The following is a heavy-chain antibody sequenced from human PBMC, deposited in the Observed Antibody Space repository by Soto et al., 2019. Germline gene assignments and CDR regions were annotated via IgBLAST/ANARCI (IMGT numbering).Heavy chain of an antibody. J-gene: IGHJ5*02. Sequence: QVQLVESGGGVVQSGRSLRLSCAASGFTFSTSGMHWIRQAPGKGLEWVAMISHDGGATYYVDSVKGRFTISRATDKNTLHLQMDSLRPEDTATYYCPKDWGSSGWYNWFDPWGQGTLVTVSS. V-gene: IGHV3-30*18. CDR3: PKDWGSSGWYNWFDP. CDR1: GFTFSTSG. D-gene: IGHD6-13*01. CDR2: ISHDGGAT.